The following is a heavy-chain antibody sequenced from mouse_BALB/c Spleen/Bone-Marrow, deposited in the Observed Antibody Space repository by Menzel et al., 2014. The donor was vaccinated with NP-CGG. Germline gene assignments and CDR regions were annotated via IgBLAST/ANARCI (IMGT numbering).Heavy chain of an antibody. Sequence: EVQLQQSGPELVKPGASVKMSCKASGYTFTDYYMDWVKQSHGESFEWIGRVNPYNGGTSYNQKFKGKATLTVDKSSSPAFIEVNSLTSEDSAVYYCARSYYGNYYYAMDYWGQGISVTVSS. V-gene: IGHV1-19*01. CDR3: ARSYYGNYYYAMDY. J-gene: IGHJ4*01. D-gene: IGHD2-10*01. CDR1: GYTFTDYY. CDR2: VNPYNGGT.